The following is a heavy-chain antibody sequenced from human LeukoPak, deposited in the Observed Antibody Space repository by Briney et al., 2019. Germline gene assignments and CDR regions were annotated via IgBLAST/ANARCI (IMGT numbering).Heavy chain of an antibody. J-gene: IGHJ5*02. CDR2: ISGSGDTT. D-gene: IGHD3-10*01. Sequence: PGGSLRLSCAASGFTFSNYGMNWVRQAPGKGLEWVSGISGSGDTTYYADSVKGRFTISRDNSKNTLYLQMNSLRAEDTAVYYCAKDVSWESYITWGQGTLVTVSS. V-gene: IGHV3-23*01. CDR1: GFTFSNYG. CDR3: AKDVSWESYIT.